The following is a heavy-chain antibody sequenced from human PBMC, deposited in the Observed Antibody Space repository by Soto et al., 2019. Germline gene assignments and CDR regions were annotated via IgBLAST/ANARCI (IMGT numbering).Heavy chain of an antibody. J-gene: IGHJ5*02. D-gene: IGHD2-8*02. V-gene: IGHV3-23*01. CDR2: ISGTGATT. Sequence: EVQLLQSGGGLVQPGGSLRLSCEASGFSFTFYAMSWVRQAPGKGLEWVSAISGTGATTFYADSMNGRFTISGDNSSFTLSLHMNRVSAEDWDVYSFAREHSSLLYRDWGDGGVDWVDPWGRGTLVPVSS. CDR1: GFSFTFYA. CDR3: AREHSSLLYRDWGDGGVDWVDP.